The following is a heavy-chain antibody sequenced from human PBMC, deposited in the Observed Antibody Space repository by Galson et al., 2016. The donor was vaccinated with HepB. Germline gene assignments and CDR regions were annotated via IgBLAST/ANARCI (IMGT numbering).Heavy chain of an antibody. V-gene: IGHV3-53*01. D-gene: IGHD4-23*01. CDR3: ARDYIYGGGDS. J-gene: IGHJ5*01. CDR1: GVTVSNNF. Sequence: SLRLSCAASGVTVSNNFMSWVRQAPGKGLEWVALIFSGGRTHYADSVKGRFTISRDASTNTLYLQMNSLRAEDTAVYYCARDYIYGGGDSWGQGTLATVSS. CDR2: IFSGGRT.